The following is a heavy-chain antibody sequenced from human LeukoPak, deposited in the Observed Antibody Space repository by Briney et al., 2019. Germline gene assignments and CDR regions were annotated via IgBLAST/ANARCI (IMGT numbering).Heavy chain of an antibody. CDR1: GYTITSYD. CDR2: MNPNSGNT. Sequence: ASVKVSCKASGYTITSYDINWVRQATGQGLEWMGWMNPNSGNTGYAQKFQGRVTITRNTSISTAYMELSSLRSEDTAVYYCARAGRSSRTYWFDPWGQGTLVTVSS. D-gene: IGHD1-14*01. CDR3: ARAGRSSRTYWFDP. V-gene: IGHV1-8*03. J-gene: IGHJ5*02.